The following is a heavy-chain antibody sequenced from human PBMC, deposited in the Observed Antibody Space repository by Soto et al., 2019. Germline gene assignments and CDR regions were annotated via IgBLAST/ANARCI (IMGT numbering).Heavy chain of an antibody. CDR3: ARDLRRQGAGNYLFDY. CDR2: VNAGNGNT. D-gene: IGHD1-7*01. Sequence: ASVEVSCKASGYTFTSYSMHWVRQAHGRRLEWMEWVNAGNGNTKYSHKVEGRVTMTTDTCENTAYMVLRRLRSEDTVEYYCARDLRRQGAGNYLFDYWGQGTLVTVSS. CDR1: GYTFTSYS. J-gene: IGHJ4*02. V-gene: IGHV1-3*01.